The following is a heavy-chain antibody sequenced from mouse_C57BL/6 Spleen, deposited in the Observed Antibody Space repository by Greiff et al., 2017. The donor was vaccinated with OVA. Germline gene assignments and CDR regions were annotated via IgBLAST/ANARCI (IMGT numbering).Heavy chain of an antibody. CDR3: ARDSKRAIDY. V-gene: IGHV1-82*01. CDR1: GYAFSSSW. D-gene: IGHD2-5*01. Sequence: QVQLQQSGPELVKPGASVKISCKASGYAFSSSWMNWVKQRPGKGLEWIGRIYPGDGDTNYNGKFKGKATLTADKSSSTAYMQLSSLTSEDSAVYFCARDSKRAIDYWGQGTSVTVSS. J-gene: IGHJ4*01. CDR2: IYPGDGDT.